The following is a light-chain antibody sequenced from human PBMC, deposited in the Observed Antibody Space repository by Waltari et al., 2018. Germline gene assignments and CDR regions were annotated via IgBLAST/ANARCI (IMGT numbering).Light chain of an antibody. CDR2: EVP. V-gene: IGLV2-14*01. CDR3: SSHTSTVPHV. Sequence: QSALTQPASVSGSPGQSVSISCTGTSNAVGGYGYVSWYQQFPGKAPKLMIYEVPYRPSGVSSRFSGSKSGNTASLTISGLQAEDEAVYYCSSHTSTVPHVFGTGTKVTVV. J-gene: IGLJ1*01. CDR1: SNAVGGYGY.